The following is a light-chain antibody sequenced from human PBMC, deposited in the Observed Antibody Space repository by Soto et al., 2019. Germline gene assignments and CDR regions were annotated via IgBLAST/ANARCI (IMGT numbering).Light chain of an antibody. CDR1: QGVSSSY. CDR2: GAS. V-gene: IGKV3-20*01. Sequence: EIVLRQSPGTLSLSPGERATLSCRASQGVSSSYLAWYRQKPGQAPRLLIYGASSRATGIPDRFSGSGSGTEFTLTISRLEPEDFAVYYCQQYGSSPRTFGQGTKVEIK. J-gene: IGKJ1*01. CDR3: QQYGSSPRT.